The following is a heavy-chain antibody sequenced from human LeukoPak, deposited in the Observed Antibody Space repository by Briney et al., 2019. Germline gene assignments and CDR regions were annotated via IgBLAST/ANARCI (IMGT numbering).Heavy chain of an antibody. CDR3: ARVETEYQLIDF. Sequence: ASVKVSCKASGYTFTGYYMQWVRQAPGQGLEWMGWINPNSGDTNYAQKFQGRVTMTSDTSINTGYMDLSGLRPDDTAVYYCARVETEYQLIDFWGQGTLVTISS. V-gene: IGHV1-2*02. CDR1: GYTFTGYY. CDR2: INPNSGDT. D-gene: IGHD1-1*01. J-gene: IGHJ4*02.